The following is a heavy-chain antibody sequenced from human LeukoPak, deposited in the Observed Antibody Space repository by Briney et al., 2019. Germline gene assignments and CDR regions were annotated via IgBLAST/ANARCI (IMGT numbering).Heavy chain of an antibody. CDR1: GYTFTGYY. CDR2: INPNRGGT. V-gene: IGHV1-2*06. D-gene: IGHD5-24*01. Sequence: ASVKVSRKASGYTFTGYYMNWVRQAPGQGLEWMGRINPNRGGTNYAQKFQRRVTMTRDTSISTAYMELSRLRSDDTAVYYCARVGDGLNDAFDIWGQGTMVTVSS. CDR3: ARVGDGLNDAFDI. J-gene: IGHJ3*02.